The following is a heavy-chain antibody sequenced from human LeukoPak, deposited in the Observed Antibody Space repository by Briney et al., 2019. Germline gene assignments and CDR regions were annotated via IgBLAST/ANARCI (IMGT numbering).Heavy chain of an antibody. CDR1: SRPHSSSCYH. Sequence: SETLSLTYTFSSRPHSSSCYHCAWIRQPPGKGLEWIGSIHYSGSTYYNPSLNSRVTISEDTSKNQFSLKMSSVTAADTAVYYCASQHNSGVDYWGQGTLVTVSS. J-gene: IGHJ4*02. V-gene: IGHV4-39*01. CDR2: IHYSGST. D-gene: IGHD5-24*01. CDR3: ASQHNSGVDY.